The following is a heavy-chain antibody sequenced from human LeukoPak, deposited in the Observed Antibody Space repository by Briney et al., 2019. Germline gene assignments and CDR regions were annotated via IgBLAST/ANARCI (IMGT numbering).Heavy chain of an antibody. Sequence: SETLSLTCTVSGGSISSHSYYWSWIRQPAGKGLEWIGHIYTSGSTTYNPSLKSRVTMSVDTSRNQFSLKLSSVTAADTAVYYCASGKQLLPFDYWGQGTLVTVSP. CDR2: IYTSGST. V-gene: IGHV4-61*09. CDR3: ASGKQLLPFDY. CDR1: GGSISSHSYY. D-gene: IGHD6-6*01. J-gene: IGHJ4*02.